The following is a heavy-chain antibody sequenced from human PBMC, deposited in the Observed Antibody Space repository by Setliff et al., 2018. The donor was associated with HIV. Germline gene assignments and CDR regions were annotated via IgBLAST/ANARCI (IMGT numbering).Heavy chain of an antibody. CDR2: IYTSGRT. Sequence: SVTLSLTCNVSGGSISSGGDYWSWIRQPAGKGLEWIGHIYTSGRTNYNPSLKSRVTISIDTSQNQFSLKLSSVTAADTAVYYCARDRGGAAAGGYYYMDVWGKGTTVTVCS. CDR3: ARDRGGAAAGGYYYMDV. D-gene: IGHD6-13*01. J-gene: IGHJ6*03. CDR1: GGSISSGGDY. V-gene: IGHV4-61*09.